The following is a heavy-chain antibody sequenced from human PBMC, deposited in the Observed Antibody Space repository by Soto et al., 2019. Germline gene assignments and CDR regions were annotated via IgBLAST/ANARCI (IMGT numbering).Heavy chain of an antibody. D-gene: IGHD6-19*01. CDR1: GFTFSSYA. Sequence: EVQLLESGGGLLQPGGSLRLSCAASGFTFSSYAMNWVRQAPGQGLQWVSAIDSGVGSTDHADSVKGRFTISRDNSMNTMYLQMNSLRAEDTAIYYCARKGGSGWYEDYFDYRGQGTLVTVSS. V-gene: IGHV3-23*01. CDR3: ARKGGSGWYEDYFDY. CDR2: IDSGVGST. J-gene: IGHJ4*02.